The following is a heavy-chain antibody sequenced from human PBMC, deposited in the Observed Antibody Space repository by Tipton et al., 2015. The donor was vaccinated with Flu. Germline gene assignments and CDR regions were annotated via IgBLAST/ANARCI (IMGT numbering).Heavy chain of an antibody. CDR3: AISSSWSPDY. CDR2: ISYDGSNK. Sequence: SLRLSCAASGFTFSSYGMHWVRQAPGKGLEWVAVISYDGSNKYYADSVKGRFTISRDNSKNTLYLQMNSLRAEDTAVYYCAISSSWSPDYWGQGTLVTVSS. CDR1: GFTFSSYG. V-gene: IGHV3-30*03. D-gene: IGHD6-13*01. J-gene: IGHJ4*02.